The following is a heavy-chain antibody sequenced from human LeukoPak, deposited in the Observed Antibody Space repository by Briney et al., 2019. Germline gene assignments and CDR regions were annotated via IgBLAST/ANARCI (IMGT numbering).Heavy chain of an antibody. CDR2: IYYSGST. V-gene: IGHV4-59*01. CDR1: GGSISSYY. Sequence: SETLSLTCTVSGGSISSYYWSWVRQPPGKGLEWVGYIYYSGSTNYNPSLKSRVTISVDTSKNQFSLKLSSVTAADTAVYYCARGMASYYYYGMDVWGQGTTVTVSS. CDR3: ARGMASYYYYGMDV. D-gene: IGHD2-8*01. J-gene: IGHJ6*02.